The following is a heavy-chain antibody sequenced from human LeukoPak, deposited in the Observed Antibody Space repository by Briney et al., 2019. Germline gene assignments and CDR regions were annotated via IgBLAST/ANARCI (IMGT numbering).Heavy chain of an antibody. J-gene: IGHJ6*03. CDR2: ISGYNGKT. CDR1: GYTFNTYG. Sequence: ASVKVSCKASGYTFNTYGITWVRQAPGQGLEWMGWISGYNGKTKYAQKLQDRVTMITDTSTTTVYMELSSLRSEDTAVYYCARGKNYYYYMDVWGKGTTVTVSS. V-gene: IGHV1-18*01. CDR3: ARGKNYYYYMDV.